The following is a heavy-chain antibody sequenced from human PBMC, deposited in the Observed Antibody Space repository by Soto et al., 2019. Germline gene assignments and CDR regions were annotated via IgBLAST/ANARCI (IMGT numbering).Heavy chain of an antibody. J-gene: IGHJ4*02. CDR3: ARLYGSRGPFDY. CDR2: IKHRGIT. Sequence: QVQLQQWGAGLLKPSETLSLTCAVYGGSFSGYYWSWIRQPPGKGLEWIGVIKHRGITNYNPSLKSRVTISVDTSKNQFPLKLSSVTAADTAVYYCARLYGSRGPFDYWGQGTLVTVSS. V-gene: IGHV4-34*01. CDR1: GGSFSGYY. D-gene: IGHD6-13*01.